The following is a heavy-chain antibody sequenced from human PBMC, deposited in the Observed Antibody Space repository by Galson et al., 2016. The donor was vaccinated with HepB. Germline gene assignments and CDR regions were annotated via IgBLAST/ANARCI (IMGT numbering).Heavy chain of an antibody. J-gene: IGHJ4*02. CDR2: IYYSGST. CDR3: ARSGHDSSGYAVPFDY. CDR1: GGSISSGGYY. Sequence: TLSLTCTVSGGSISSGGYYWSWIRQHPGKGLEWIGYIYYSGSTYYNPSLKSRVTISVDTSKNQFSLKLSSVTAADTAVYYCARSGHDSSGYAVPFDYWGQGTLVTVSS. V-gene: IGHV4-31*03. D-gene: IGHD3-22*01.